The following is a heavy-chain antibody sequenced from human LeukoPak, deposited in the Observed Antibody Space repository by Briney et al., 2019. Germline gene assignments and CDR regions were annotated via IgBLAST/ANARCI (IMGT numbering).Heavy chain of an antibody. CDR2: INPSGTST. Sequence: ASVKVSCKASGYTFSSYYMHWLRRAPGQGLEWMGIINPSGTSTIYSQKFQGRVTMTRETSTSTVYMELSSLRSDDTAVYYCARDRYSYGEFDYWGQGTLVTVSS. CDR3: ARDRYSYGEFDY. V-gene: IGHV1-46*01. D-gene: IGHD5-18*01. J-gene: IGHJ4*02. CDR1: GYTFSSYY.